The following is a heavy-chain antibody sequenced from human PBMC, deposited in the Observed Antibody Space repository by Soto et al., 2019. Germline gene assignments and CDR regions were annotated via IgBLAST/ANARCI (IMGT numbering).Heavy chain of an antibody. D-gene: IGHD6-19*01. CDR1: GGTFKNNG. CDR3: AGENGVAVATILYYFDY. J-gene: IGHJ4*02. Sequence: ASVKVSCKVPGGTFKNNGISWVRPAPGQGLEWMGGIIPVFGTTNYAQKFQGRLTITANDFTSTVYMELSRLRYEDTAVYYCAGENGVAVATILYYFDYWGPGTLVTVSS. CDR2: IIPVFGTT. V-gene: IGHV1-69*13.